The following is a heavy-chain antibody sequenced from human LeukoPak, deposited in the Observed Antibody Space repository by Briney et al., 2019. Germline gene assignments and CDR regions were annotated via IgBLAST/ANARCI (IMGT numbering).Heavy chain of an antibody. Sequence: PGGSLRLSCAVSGFTVSSNYMSWVRQAPGKGLEWVSVIYSGGSTYYADSVKGRFTISRDNSKNTLYLRMNSLRAEDTAVYYCARRAYSKGFDYWGQGTLVTVSS. J-gene: IGHJ4*02. CDR1: GFTVSSNY. D-gene: IGHD4-11*01. CDR3: ARRAYSKGFDY. V-gene: IGHV3-53*01. CDR2: IYSGGST.